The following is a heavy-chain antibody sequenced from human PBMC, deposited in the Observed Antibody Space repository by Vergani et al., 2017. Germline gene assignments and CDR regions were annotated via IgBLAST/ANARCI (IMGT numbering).Heavy chain of an antibody. Sequence: EVQLLQSEGAVVQPGGSLRLSCVASGFTFSSHAMSWVRQGHGQGLEWVSSIKNTGDSTHYADSVKGRFTISRDNSKNTLYLQMNSLRVEDTAVYYCAKMGSVVVTEVAYYFDYWGQGTLVTVSS. CDR3: AKMGSVVVTEVAYYFDY. CDR2: IKNTGDST. D-gene: IGHD2-21*02. J-gene: IGHJ4*02. V-gene: IGHV3-23*01. CDR1: GFTFSSHA.